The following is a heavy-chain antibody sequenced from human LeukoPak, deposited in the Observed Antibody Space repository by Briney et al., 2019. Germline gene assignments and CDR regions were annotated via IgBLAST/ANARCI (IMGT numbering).Heavy chain of an antibody. V-gene: IGHV3-21*01. CDR2: ISSSSSYI. D-gene: IGHD2-2*01. CDR1: GFTFSSYS. J-gene: IGHJ3*02. CDR3: ASVYCSSTSCLPDDAFDI. Sequence: PGGSLRLSXAASGFTFSSYSMNWVRQAPGKGLEWVSSISSSSSYIYYADSVKGRFTISRDNAKNSLYLQMNSLRAEDTAVYYCASVYCSSTSCLPDDAFDIWGQGTMVTVSS.